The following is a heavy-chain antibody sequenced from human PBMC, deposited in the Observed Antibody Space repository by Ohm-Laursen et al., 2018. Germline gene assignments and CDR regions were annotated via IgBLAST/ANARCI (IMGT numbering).Heavy chain of an antibody. D-gene: IGHD4-17*01. V-gene: IGHV1-18*01. CDR2: ISAYNGNT. CDR3: ARDYGDYHHNPDY. Sequence: ASVKVSCKASGYTFTTYDITWVRQAAGQGPEWMGWISAYNGNTNYAQKLRGRVTMTTDTSTSTAYMELRSLRSDDTAVYYCARDYGDYHHNPDYWGQGTLVTVSS. J-gene: IGHJ4*02. CDR1: GYTFTTYD.